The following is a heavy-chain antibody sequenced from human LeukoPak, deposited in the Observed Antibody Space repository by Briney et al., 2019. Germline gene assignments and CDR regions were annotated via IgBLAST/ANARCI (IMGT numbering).Heavy chain of an antibody. J-gene: IGHJ4*02. D-gene: IGHD3-16*01. Sequence: VVSLRLSCAASGFIFSDYWVHWVRQAPGKGLDWVSRVSSDGYSSDYADSVKGRFTISRDNAENTLYLQMNSLRAEDTAVYYCARDRYAYSTNFDYWGQGTLVTVS. CDR2: VSSDGYSS. CDR1: GFIFSDYW. CDR3: ARDRYAYSTNFDY. V-gene: IGHV3-74*01.